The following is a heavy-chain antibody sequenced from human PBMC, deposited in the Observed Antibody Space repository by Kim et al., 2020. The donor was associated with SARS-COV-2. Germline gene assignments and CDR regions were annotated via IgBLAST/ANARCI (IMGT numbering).Heavy chain of an antibody. CDR2: IKQDGNQK. Sequence: GGSLRLSCAASGFTFSSYWMTWVRQASGKGLEWVANIKQDGNQKYYVDSVKGRFTISRDNAKNSLYLQMNSLRAEDMAVYYCARDGDLYSSGKDAFDIWGQGTMVTVSS. J-gene: IGHJ3*02. D-gene: IGHD6-19*01. V-gene: IGHV3-7*01. CDR1: GFTFSSYW. CDR3: ARDGDLYSSGKDAFDI.